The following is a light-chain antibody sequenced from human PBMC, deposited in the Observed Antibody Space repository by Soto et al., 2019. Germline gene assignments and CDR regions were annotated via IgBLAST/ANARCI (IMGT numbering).Light chain of an antibody. Sequence: QSVVTQPPSVSGAPGQRVTISCTGTSSNIGSGYDVHWYQHLPGTAPKLLIYGNTIRPSGVPDRFSGFKSGTSASLAITGLQAEDEADYYCQSYDRSLRGYVFGTGTKLTVL. V-gene: IGLV1-40*01. CDR3: QSYDRSLRGYV. CDR1: SSNIGSGYD. J-gene: IGLJ1*01. CDR2: GNT.